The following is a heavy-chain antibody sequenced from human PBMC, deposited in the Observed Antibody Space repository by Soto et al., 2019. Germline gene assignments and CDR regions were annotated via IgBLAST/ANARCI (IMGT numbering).Heavy chain of an antibody. V-gene: IGHV4-59*12. Sequence: SETLSLTCTVSGGSISSYYWSWIRQPPGKGLEWIGYIYYSGSTNYNPSLKSRVTISVDTSKNKFSLKLSSVTAADTAVYYCARDLGEFTRDAFDIWGQGTMVTVSS. J-gene: IGHJ3*02. CDR1: GGSISSYY. D-gene: IGHD3-3*01. CDR2: IYYSGST. CDR3: ARDLGEFTRDAFDI.